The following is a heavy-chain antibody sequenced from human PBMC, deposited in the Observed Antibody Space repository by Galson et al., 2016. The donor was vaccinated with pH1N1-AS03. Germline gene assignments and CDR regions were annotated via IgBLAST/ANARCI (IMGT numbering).Heavy chain of an antibody. V-gene: IGHV4-59*01. J-gene: IGHJ4*02. Sequence: ETLSLTCSVSGGSMSPYNWAWVRQPPGQGLEWIGYIGYNGRTNYNPSLKNRLTMSIDTSKNQFSLQLTSVTAADTAVYYCARGVDTSRSANPSDIWGQGTLVTVSS. CDR3: ARGVDTSRSANPSDI. CDR1: GGSMSPYN. D-gene: IGHD5-18*01. CDR2: IGYNGRT.